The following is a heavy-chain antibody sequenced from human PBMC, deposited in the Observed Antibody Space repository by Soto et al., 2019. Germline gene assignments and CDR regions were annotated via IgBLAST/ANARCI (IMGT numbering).Heavy chain of an antibody. CDR2: LDQGGGEK. Sequence: EVQLVESGGGLVQPGGALRLSCAASGFSFSTYWMAWVRQAPGKGLEWAANLDQGGGEKYYVDSVRGRFTISRDNAKNSLYLQMNSLRAEATAIYYGARGGNWFDPWGQGTLSSGSS. D-gene: IGHD3-10*01. CDR3: ARGGNWFDP. CDR1: GFSFSTYW. J-gene: IGHJ5*02. V-gene: IGHV3-7*05.